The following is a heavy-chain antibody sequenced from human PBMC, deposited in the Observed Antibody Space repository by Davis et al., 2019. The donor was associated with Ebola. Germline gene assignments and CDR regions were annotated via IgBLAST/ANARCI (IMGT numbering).Heavy chain of an antibody. D-gene: IGHD3-22*01. CDR2: IYSNDDK. J-gene: IGHJ4*02. Sequence: SGPTLVKPTQTLTLTCTFPGFSLSTNEVGVGWIRQPPGKALEWLALIYSNDDKRYSPSLKSRLTITKDTSKSQVVLTMTNMDPVDTATYYCAHRREYYDSSGYYLYYFDYWGQGALVTVSS. CDR3: AHRREYYDSSGYYLYYFDY. V-gene: IGHV2-5*01. CDR1: GFSLSTNEVG.